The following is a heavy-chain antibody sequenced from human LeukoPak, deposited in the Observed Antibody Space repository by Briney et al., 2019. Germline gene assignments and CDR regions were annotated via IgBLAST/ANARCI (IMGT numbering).Heavy chain of an antibody. Sequence: PSETLSLTCTVSGGSISSSTYYWGWARQPPGKSLEWIGSMYYRGTTYYNPSLESRVTISVDTSKNQFSLKLSSVTAADTAVYYCASFGGITSHYGQDAFDIWGQGTMVTVSS. CDR2: MYYRGTT. J-gene: IGHJ3*02. CDR3: ASFGGITSHYGQDAFDI. D-gene: IGHD3-3*01. CDR1: GGSISSSTYY. V-gene: IGHV4-39*07.